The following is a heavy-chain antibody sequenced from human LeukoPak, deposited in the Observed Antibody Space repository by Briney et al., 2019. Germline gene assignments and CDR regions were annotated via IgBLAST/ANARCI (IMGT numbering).Heavy chain of an antibody. CDR1: GFTFSGYD. J-gene: IGHJ6*02. CDR2: TSSSSSTI. Sequence: GGSLRLSCAASGFTFSGYDMSWVRQAPGKGLEWVSYTSSSSSTIYYADSVKSRFTISRDNAKNSLYLQMNSLRAEDSAVYYCARLRYYGMDVWGQGTTVTVSS. V-gene: IGHV3-48*04. CDR3: ARLRYYGMDV.